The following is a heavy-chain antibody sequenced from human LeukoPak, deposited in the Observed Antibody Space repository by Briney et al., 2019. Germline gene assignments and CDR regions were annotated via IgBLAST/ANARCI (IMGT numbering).Heavy chain of an antibody. J-gene: IGHJ4*02. CDR2: INPSGGSI. Sequence: ASVKVSCKASGYTFTSYGISWVRQAPGQGLEWMGIINPSGGSITYAQKFQGRVTMARDTSTSTVYMELSSLRSEDTAMYYCVRNSGSGFDYWGQGTLVTVSS. V-gene: IGHV1-46*01. CDR1: GYTFTSYG. D-gene: IGHD1-26*01. CDR3: VRNSGSGFDY.